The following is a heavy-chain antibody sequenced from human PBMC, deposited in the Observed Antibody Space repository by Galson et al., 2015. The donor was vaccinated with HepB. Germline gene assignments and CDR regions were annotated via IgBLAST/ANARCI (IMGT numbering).Heavy chain of an antibody. D-gene: IGHD1/OR15-1a*01. CDR1: GGPVSNDNYY. V-gene: IGHV4-30-4*08. CDR3: ARERGTGTYGYYYYGVDV. J-gene: IGHJ6*02. CDR2: IYYSGSSTYSGST. Sequence: LSLTCTVSGGPVSNDNYYWSWIRQPPGKGLEWIGYIYYSGSSTYSGSTTYNPFLKSRVTISVDTSKNQFSLKLTSVTAADTAVYYCARERGTGTYGYYYYGVDVWGQGTTVTVSS.